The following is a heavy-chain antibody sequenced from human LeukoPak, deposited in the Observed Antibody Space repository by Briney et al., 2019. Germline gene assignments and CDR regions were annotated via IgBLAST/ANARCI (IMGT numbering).Heavy chain of an antibody. CDR2: INHSGST. Sequence: PSETLSLTCAVYGGSFSGYYWSWIRQPPGKGLEWIGEINHSGSTNYNPSLKSRVTISVDTSKNQFSLKLSSVTAADTAVYYCARGYYDFWSGYSKYFDYRGQGTLVTVSS. V-gene: IGHV4-34*01. CDR1: GGSFSGYY. D-gene: IGHD3-3*01. CDR3: ARGYYDFWSGYSKYFDY. J-gene: IGHJ4*02.